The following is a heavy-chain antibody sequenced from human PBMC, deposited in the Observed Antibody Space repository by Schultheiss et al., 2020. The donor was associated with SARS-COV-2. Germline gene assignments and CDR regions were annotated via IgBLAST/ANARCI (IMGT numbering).Heavy chain of an antibody. CDR3: ARNYDTSGYYFFFDY. Sequence: SQTLSLTCSVSGVSVSSGSFYWSWIRQPPGKGLEWIGYIYYSGSTNYNPSLKSRVTISVDTSKNKFSLKLSSVTAADTAVYYCARNYDTSGYYFFFDYWGQGTLVTVSS. D-gene: IGHD3-22*01. J-gene: IGHJ4*02. V-gene: IGHV4-61*01. CDR1: GVSVSSGSFY. CDR2: IYYSGST.